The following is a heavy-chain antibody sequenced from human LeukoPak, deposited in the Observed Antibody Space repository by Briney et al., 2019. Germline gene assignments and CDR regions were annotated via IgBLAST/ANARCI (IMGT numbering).Heavy chain of an antibody. Sequence: SETLSLTCAVYGGSFSGYYWSWIRQPPGKGLEWIGEINHSGSINYNPSLKSRVTISVDTSKNQFSLKLSSVTAADTAVYYCARASSYYYGSGSPDDYWGQGTLVTVSS. CDR1: GGSFSGYY. V-gene: IGHV4-34*01. CDR3: ARASSYYYGSGSPDDY. D-gene: IGHD3-10*01. J-gene: IGHJ4*02. CDR2: INHSGSI.